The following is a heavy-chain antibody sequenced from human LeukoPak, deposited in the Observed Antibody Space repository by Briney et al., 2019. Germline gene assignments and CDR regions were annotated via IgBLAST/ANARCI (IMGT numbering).Heavy chain of an antibody. CDR3: ARSTWLLDK. V-gene: IGHV4-59*01. Sequence: SETLSLTCTVSGGSISPYYWSWIRQPPGKGLEWIGYIYYSGSTNYNPSLRSRVTISLDTSKNQFSLKLSSVTAADTAVYYCARSTWLLDKWGQGTLVTVSS. J-gene: IGHJ4*02. CDR1: GGSISPYY. CDR2: IYYSGST. D-gene: IGHD3-22*01.